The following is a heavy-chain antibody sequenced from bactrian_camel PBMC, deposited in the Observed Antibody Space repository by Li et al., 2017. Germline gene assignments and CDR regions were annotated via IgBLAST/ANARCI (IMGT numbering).Heavy chain of an antibody. CDR1: KSTVWPAC. CDR3: TKDSTDGGWASTY. V-gene: IGHV3S1*01. J-gene: IGHJ4*01. CDR2: IYIGAR. D-gene: IGHD5*01. Sequence: HVQLVESGGGSVEAGGSHTLSCAATKSTVWPACLGWFRQAPEGERERVAGIYIGARYYDDSVKGRFTISRDNAKNTLYLHLNSLKTEDTAMYYCTKDSTDGGWASTYWGQGTQVTVS.